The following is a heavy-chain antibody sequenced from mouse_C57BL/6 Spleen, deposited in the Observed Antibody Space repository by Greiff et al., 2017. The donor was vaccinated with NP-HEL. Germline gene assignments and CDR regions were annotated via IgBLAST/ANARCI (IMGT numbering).Heavy chain of an antibody. CDR1: GYTFTSYW. Sequence: QVQLQQPGAELVRPGTSVKLSCKASGYTFTSYWMHWVKQRPGQGLEWIGVIDPSDSYTNYNQKFKGKATLTVDTSSSTAYMQLSSLTSEDSAVYYCARLDYDYADGADYWGQGTTLTVSS. D-gene: IGHD2-4*01. V-gene: IGHV1-59*01. CDR3: ARLDYDYADGADY. CDR2: IDPSDSYT. J-gene: IGHJ2*01.